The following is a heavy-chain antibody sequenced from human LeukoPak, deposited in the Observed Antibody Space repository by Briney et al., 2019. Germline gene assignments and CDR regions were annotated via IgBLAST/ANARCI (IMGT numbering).Heavy chain of an antibody. J-gene: IGHJ4*02. CDR1: EFAVSSNY. CDR3: ARSPSSDGSAHYFDY. CDR2: IYIDGTT. V-gene: IGHV3-53*01. Sequence: GGSLRLSCAASEFAVSSNYMSWVRQAPGKGLEWVSVIYIDGTTYYADSVKGRFTISRDDSKNTLYLQMNSLGAEDTALYYCARSPSSDGSAHYFDYWGQGTLVTVSS. D-gene: IGHD3-10*01.